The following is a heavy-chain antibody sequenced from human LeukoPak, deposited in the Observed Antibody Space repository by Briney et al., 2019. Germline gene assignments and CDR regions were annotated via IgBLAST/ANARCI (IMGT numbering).Heavy chain of an antibody. CDR1: GFTFDDYG. D-gene: IGHD6-13*01. J-gene: IGHJ1*01. Sequence: GGSLRLSCGASGFTFDDYGMSWVRQAPGKGLEWVFCIIWKVVSTGYAASVTGRLTISTINAKNSLYQRTNSLRAAETAVYYCARLKRSTWAGGMEFQHWGQGTLVTVSS. V-gene: IGHV3-20*04. CDR2: IIWKVVST. CDR3: ARLKRSTWAGGMEFQH.